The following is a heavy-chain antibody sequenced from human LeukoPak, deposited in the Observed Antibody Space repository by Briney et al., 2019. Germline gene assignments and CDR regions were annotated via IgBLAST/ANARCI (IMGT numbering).Heavy chain of an antibody. CDR3: ARGQIYGTGSYFFDH. D-gene: IGHD3-10*01. J-gene: IGHJ4*02. CDR2: IYTDGRT. Sequence: GGSLRLSCAASGFTVTSNYMSWVRQTPGQGRLEWVSVIYTDGRTFYTGSVTGRFTISRDNSKNTLYLQMNSLRAEDTAVYYCARGQIYGTGSYFFDHCGQPTLVTVSS. CDR1: GFTVTSNY. V-gene: IGHV3-66*01.